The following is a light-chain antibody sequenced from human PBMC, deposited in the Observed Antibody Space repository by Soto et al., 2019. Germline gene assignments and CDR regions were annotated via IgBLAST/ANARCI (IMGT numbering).Light chain of an antibody. V-gene: IGLV2-14*01. CDR3: SSYTSSSTPYV. J-gene: IGLJ1*01. Sequence: VLTQPASVSGSPGQSITISCTGTSSDVGGYNYVSWYQQHPGKAPKLMIYDVSNRPSGVSNRFSGSKSGNTASLTISGLQAEDEADYYCSSYTSSSTPYVFGTGTKLTVL. CDR2: DVS. CDR1: SSDVGGYNY.